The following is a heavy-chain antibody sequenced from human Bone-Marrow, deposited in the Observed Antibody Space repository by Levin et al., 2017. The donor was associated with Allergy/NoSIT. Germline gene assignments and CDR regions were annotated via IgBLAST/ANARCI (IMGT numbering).Heavy chain of an antibody. V-gene: IGHV2-5*02. CDR3: AHRQYANLDWDWGDFDH. D-gene: IGHD3-10*01. Sequence: SGPTLVKPTQTLTLTCTFSGFSLSTSGVGVGWIRQPPGKALEWLALIYWDDDKRYSPSLKNRLTIMKDTSRNQVVLSMTNMDPVDTATYYCAHRQYANLDWDWGDFDHWGQGTLVTVSA. J-gene: IGHJ4*02. CDR1: GFSLSTSGVG. CDR2: IYWDDDK.